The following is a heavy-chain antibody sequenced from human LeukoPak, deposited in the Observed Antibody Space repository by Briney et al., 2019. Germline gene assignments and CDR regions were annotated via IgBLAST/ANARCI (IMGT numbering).Heavy chain of an antibody. CDR3: VRLVVEGSYYHGRAV. D-gene: IGHD6-19*01. Sequence: PGGSLRLSCAASGFTFSSYEINWVRQAPGKGLEWVSYISSSGSTIYYADSVKGRFTISRDNAKNSLYLQMNSLRAEDTAVYYCVRLVVEGSYYHGRAVWGKGPPVTVSS. V-gene: IGHV3-48*03. J-gene: IGHJ6*04. CDR2: ISSSGSTI. CDR1: GFTFSSYE.